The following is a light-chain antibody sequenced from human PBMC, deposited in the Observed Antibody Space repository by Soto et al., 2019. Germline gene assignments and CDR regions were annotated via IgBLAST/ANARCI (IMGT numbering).Light chain of an antibody. CDR2: AAS. Sequence: DIQMTQSPSSLSASVGDRVTITCRASRSISKYLNWYQHKPGKAPKLLISAASTLQSGVPARFSGSGSGTDFTLTVSSLQAEDFATYYCQEAYTTLTFGPGTNVDF. CDR3: QEAYTTLT. CDR1: RSISKY. V-gene: IGKV1-39*01. J-gene: IGKJ3*01.